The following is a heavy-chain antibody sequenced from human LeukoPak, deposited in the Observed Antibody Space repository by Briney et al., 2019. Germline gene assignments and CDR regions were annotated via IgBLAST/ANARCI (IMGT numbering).Heavy chain of an antibody. V-gene: IGHV3-30*03. CDR2: ISYDGSNK. CDR3: ARNKLGISEKYMDV. CDR1: GFTFSSYG. Sequence: GGSLRLSCAASGFTFSSYGMHWVRQAPGKGLEWVAVISYDGSNKYYADSVKGRFTISRDNAKNSLYLQMNSLRAEDTAVYYCARNKLGISEKYMDVWGKGTTVTISS. J-gene: IGHJ6*03. D-gene: IGHD7-27*01.